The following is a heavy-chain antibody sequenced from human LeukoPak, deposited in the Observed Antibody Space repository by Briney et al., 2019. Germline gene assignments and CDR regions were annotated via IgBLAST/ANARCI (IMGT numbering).Heavy chain of an antibody. CDR1: GGTFSRYT. CDR2: IIPIANIA. Sequence: SVKVSCKASGGTFSRYTISWVRQAPGQGLEWMGRIIPIANIANYAQKFQGRVTITADISTSTAYMELSSLRSEDTAVYYCARAGQYYDFWSGYSDYYYYMDVWGKGTTVTVSS. CDR3: ARAGQYYDFWSGYSDYYYYMDV. J-gene: IGHJ6*03. D-gene: IGHD3-3*01. V-gene: IGHV1-69*02.